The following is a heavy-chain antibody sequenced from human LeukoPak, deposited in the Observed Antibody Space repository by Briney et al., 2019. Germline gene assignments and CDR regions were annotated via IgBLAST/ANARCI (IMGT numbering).Heavy chain of an antibody. CDR2: TSGSGDST. CDR1: GFTFSSYA. CDR3: AKDRNYYGSGSYYTH. Sequence: GGSLRLSCAASGFTFSSYAMSWVRQAPGKGLEWVSATSGSGDSTYYADSVKGRFTISRDNSKNTLYSQMNSLRAEDTAVYYCAKDRNYYGSGSYYTHWGQGTLVTVSS. D-gene: IGHD3-10*01. J-gene: IGHJ4*02. V-gene: IGHV3-23*01.